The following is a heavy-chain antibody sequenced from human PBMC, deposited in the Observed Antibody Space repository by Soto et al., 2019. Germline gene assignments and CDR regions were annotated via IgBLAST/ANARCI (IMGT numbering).Heavy chain of an antibody. CDR2: INHSGST. V-gene: IGHV4-34*01. Sequence: QVQLQQWGAGLLKPSETLSLTCAVYGGSFSGYYWSWIRQPPGKGLEWIGEINHSGSTNYNPSLTSRVTISVDTSKNQFSLKLSSVTAAATAVYYCARSPARLAARPTPFDYWGQGTLVTVSS. CDR3: ARSPARLAARPTPFDY. J-gene: IGHJ4*02. CDR1: GGSFSGYY. D-gene: IGHD6-6*01.